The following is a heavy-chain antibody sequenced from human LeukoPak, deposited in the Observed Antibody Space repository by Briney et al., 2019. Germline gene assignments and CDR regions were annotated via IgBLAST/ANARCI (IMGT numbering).Heavy chain of an antibody. CDR2: ISSSSSTI. D-gene: IGHD5-24*01. V-gene: IGHV3-48*01. CDR1: GFTFSSYS. J-gene: IGHJ6*03. Sequence: GSLRLSCAASGFTFSSYSMNWVRQAPGKGLEWVSYISSSSSTIYYADSVKGRFTISRDNAKNSLYLQMNSLRAEDTAVYYCARALGDGYNFNYYYYMDVWDKGTTVTVSS. CDR3: ARALGDGYNFNYYYYMDV.